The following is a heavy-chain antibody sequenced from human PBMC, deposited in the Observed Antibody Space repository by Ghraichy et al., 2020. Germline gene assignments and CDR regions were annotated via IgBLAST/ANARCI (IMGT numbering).Heavy chain of an antibody. CDR3: CGGDANYNWFDP. CDR1: GGSISSYY. CDR2: IYYSGST. J-gene: IGHJ5*02. V-gene: IGHV4-59*01. D-gene: IGHD2-21*02. Sequence: SETLSLTCTVSGGSISSYYWSWIRQPPGKGLEWIGYIYYSGSTNYNPSLKSRVTISVDTSKNQFSLKLSSVTAADTAVYYCCGGDANYNWFDPWGQGTLVTVSS.